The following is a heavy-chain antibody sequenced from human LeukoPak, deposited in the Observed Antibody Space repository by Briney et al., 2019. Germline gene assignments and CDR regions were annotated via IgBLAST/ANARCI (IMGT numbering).Heavy chain of an antibody. CDR3: AKGGSSSPRSTFDY. J-gene: IGHJ4*02. V-gene: IGHV3-74*01. CDR1: GFTFSSYW. D-gene: IGHD6-13*01. CDR2: INGDGSTT. Sequence: PGGSLRLSCAASGFTFSSYWMHWVRQAPGKGLVWVSHINGDGSTTSYADSVKGRFTISRDNAKNTVYLQMNSLRAEDTAVYYCAKGGSSSPRSTFDYWGQRTLLTVSS.